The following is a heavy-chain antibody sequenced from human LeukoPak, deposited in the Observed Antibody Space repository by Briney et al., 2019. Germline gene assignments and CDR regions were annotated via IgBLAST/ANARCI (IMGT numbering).Heavy chain of an antibody. Sequence: ASVKVSCKASGYTFTSYDINWVRQATGQGLEWMGWMNPNSGNTGYAQKFQGRVTMTRSTSISTAYMELSSLRSEDTAVYYCARWKWTYYDFWSGYDTDYWGQGTLVTVSS. D-gene: IGHD3-3*01. J-gene: IGHJ4*02. V-gene: IGHV1-8*01. CDR2: MNPNSGNT. CDR3: ARWKWTYYDFWSGYDTDY. CDR1: GYTFTSYD.